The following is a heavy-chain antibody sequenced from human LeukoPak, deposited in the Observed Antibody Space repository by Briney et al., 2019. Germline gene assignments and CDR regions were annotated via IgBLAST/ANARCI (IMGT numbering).Heavy chain of an antibody. CDR2: IYYSGST. V-gene: IGHV4-39*01. CDR1: GGSISSRSYY. D-gene: IGHD6-6*01. CDR3: ARRKLRYSSSSNYFDY. J-gene: IGHJ4*02. Sequence: SETLSLTCTVSGGSISSRSYYWGWIRQPPGKGLEWFVSIYYSGSTYYHPSLKSRVTISVDTSKNQFSLKLSSVTAADTAVYYCARRKLRYSSSSNYFDYWGQGTLVTVSS.